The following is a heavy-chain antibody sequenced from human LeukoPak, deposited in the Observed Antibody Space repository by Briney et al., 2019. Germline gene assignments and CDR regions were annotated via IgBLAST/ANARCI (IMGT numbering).Heavy chain of an antibody. Sequence: GGSLRLPCAASGFTFTLYPMHWVRQAPGKGLEWVTVISDDGSNKYYADSVKGRFTISRDNSKNTLYLQMNSLRDEDTAVYFCARGEIAAAGTTPFDYWGQGTLVTVSS. CDR3: ARGEIAAAGTTPFDY. J-gene: IGHJ4*02. V-gene: IGHV3-30*04. CDR1: GFTFTLYP. CDR2: ISDDGSNK. D-gene: IGHD6-13*01.